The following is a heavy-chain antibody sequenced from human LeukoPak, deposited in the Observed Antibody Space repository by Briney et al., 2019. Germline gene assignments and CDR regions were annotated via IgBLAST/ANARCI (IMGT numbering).Heavy chain of an antibody. Sequence: ASETLSLTCTVSGGSISSYYWSWIRQPPGKGLEWIGYIYYSGSTNYNPSLKSRVTISVDTSKNQFSLKLSSVTAADTAVYYCARDEHTAVAGMGDYWGQGTLVTVSS. D-gene: IGHD6-19*01. CDR3: ARDEHTAVAGMGDY. V-gene: IGHV4-59*12. J-gene: IGHJ4*02. CDR2: IYYSGST. CDR1: GGSISSYY.